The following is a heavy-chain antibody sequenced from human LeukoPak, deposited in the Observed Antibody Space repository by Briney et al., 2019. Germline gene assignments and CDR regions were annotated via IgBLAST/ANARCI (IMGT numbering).Heavy chain of an antibody. Sequence: GASVKVSCKASGGTFSSYAISWVRQAPGQGLEWMGRIIPIFGTANYAQKFQGRVTITTDESTSTAYMELSSLRAEDTAVYYCAKDYYGSGSYYNGDTDYWGQGTLVTVSS. CDR1: GGTFSSYA. CDR3: AKDYYGSGSYYNGDTDY. D-gene: IGHD3-10*01. J-gene: IGHJ4*02. CDR2: IIPIFGTA. V-gene: IGHV1-69*05.